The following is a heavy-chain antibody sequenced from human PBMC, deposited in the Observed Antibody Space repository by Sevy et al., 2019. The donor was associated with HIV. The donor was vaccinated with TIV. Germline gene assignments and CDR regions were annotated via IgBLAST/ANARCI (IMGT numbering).Heavy chain of an antibody. J-gene: IGHJ4*02. V-gene: IGHV4-39*01. CDR3: ARLRGGSYYRYFDY. CDR1: GGSISSSSYY. CDR2: IYYSGST. D-gene: IGHD1-26*01. Sequence: SETLSLTYTVSGGSISSSSYYWGWIRQPPGKGLEWIGSIYYSGSTYYNPSLKSRVTISVDTSKNQFSLKLSSVTAADTAVYYCARLRGGSYYRYFDYWGQGTLVTVSS.